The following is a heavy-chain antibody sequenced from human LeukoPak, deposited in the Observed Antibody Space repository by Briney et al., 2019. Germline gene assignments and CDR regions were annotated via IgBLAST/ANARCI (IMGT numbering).Heavy chain of an antibody. Sequence: PGVSLRLSCAASGFTFGIYEVKWVRQAPGMGVEWVSYTSNSGTTIYYADSVKGRFTISRDNAKNSLYLQMNSLRVEDTAVYYCARGAGSYPFFDSWGQGTLVTVSS. D-gene: IGHD1-26*01. CDR2: TSNSGTTI. J-gene: IGHJ4*02. CDR3: ARGAGSYPFFDS. V-gene: IGHV3-48*03. CDR1: GFTFGIYE.